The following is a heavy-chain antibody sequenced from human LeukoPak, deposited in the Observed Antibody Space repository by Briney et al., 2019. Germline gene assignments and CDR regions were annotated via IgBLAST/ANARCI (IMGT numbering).Heavy chain of an antibody. Sequence: ASVKVSCKASGGTFSSYAISWVRQAPGQGLEWMGGIIPIFGTANYAQKFQGRVTITTDESTSTAYMELSSLRSEDTAVYYCARDGTTGTAFDYWGQGTLVTVSS. CDR2: IIPIFGTA. CDR1: GGTFSSYA. CDR3: ARDGTTGTAFDY. J-gene: IGHJ4*02. V-gene: IGHV1-69*05. D-gene: IGHD1-1*01.